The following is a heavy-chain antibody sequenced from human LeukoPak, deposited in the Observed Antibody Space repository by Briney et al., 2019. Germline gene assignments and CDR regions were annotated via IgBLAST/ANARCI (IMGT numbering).Heavy chain of an antibody. V-gene: IGHV3-48*01. J-gene: IGHJ4*02. Sequence: GRSLRLSCAASGFSFSSDTMDRVRPAPGKGLEWVSYISSSSSTIYYTDSVKGRFTISRDNAKNSLYLQMNSLRAEDTAVYYCARNYDFWSGFPNFDYWGQGTLVTVSS. CDR2: ISSSSSTI. CDR3: ARNYDFWSGFPNFDY. CDR1: GFSFSSDT. D-gene: IGHD3-3*01.